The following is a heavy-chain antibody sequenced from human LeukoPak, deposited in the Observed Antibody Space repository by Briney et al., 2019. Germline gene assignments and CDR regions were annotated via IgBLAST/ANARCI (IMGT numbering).Heavy chain of an antibody. J-gene: IGHJ4*02. CDR1: GFTFSSYT. Sequence: GGSLRLSCAASGFTFSSYTMSWVRQAPGKGLEWVSVIYSGGSTYYADSVKGRFTISRDNSKNTLYLQMNSLRAEDTAVYYCARGSEEDYDILTGYHTQYYFDYWGQGTLVTVSP. D-gene: IGHD3-9*01. CDR3: ARGSEEDYDILTGYHTQYYFDY. V-gene: IGHV3-53*01. CDR2: IYSGGST.